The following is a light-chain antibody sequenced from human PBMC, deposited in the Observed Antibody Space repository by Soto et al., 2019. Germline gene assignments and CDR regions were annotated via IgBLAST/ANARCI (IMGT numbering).Light chain of an antibody. CDR2: DAS. CDR3: QERTSWPPCT. V-gene: IGKV3-11*01. CDR1: QSVSLS. J-gene: IGKJ1*01. Sequence: EIVLTQSPATLSLSPWGRATRSCRASQSVSLSLAWYQQKPGQAPRLLIYDASKRASGIPARFSGSGSGTDFTLTISILEPEDFAVYYCQERTSWPPCTFGQGTKVEIK.